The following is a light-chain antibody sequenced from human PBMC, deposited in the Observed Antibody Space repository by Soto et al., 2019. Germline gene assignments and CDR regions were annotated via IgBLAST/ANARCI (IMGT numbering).Light chain of an antibody. V-gene: IGLV2-14*01. CDR1: RRDVGGYTY. CDR2: EVS. Sequence: QSALTQPASVSGSPGQSITISCTGTRRDVGGYTYVSWYQQHPGKAPKLMIYEVSNRPSGVSNRFSGSESGNTDSLTIYGLQAEDEADYYCSSYTSSSTLDVFGGGTKLTVL. J-gene: IGLJ2*01. CDR3: SSYTSSSTLDV.